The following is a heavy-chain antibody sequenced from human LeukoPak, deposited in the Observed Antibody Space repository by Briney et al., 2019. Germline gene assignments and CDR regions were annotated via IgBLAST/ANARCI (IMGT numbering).Heavy chain of an antibody. CDR3: ARVSGPHYYYGMDV. CDR1: GFTVSSNY. V-gene: IGHV3-53*04. Sequence: GGSLRLSCAASGFTVSSNYMSWVRQAPGKGLEWVSVIYSGGSTYYAGSVKGRFTISRHNSKNTLYLQMNSLRAEDTAVYYCARVSGPHYYYGMDVWGQGTTVTVSS. J-gene: IGHJ6*02. CDR2: IYSGGST. D-gene: IGHD2-15*01.